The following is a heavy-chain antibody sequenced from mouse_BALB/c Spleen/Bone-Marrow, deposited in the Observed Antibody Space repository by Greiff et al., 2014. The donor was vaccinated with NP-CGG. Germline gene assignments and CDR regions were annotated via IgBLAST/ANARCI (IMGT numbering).Heavy chain of an antibody. D-gene: IGHD2-1*01. Sequence: EVKLQQSGPGLVKPSQSLSLTCTATGFTITSDYVWYLNRQLPGNILEMMGYATDSGSTCYNPIFKSRITITRDTSKNQFFLLLNSVTTEDTAAYYCAIKRYYSWFAYWGQGTLVTVSA. J-gene: IGHJ3*01. CDR3: AIKRYYSWFAY. CDR2: ATDSGST. CDR1: GFTITSDYV. V-gene: IGHV3-2*02.